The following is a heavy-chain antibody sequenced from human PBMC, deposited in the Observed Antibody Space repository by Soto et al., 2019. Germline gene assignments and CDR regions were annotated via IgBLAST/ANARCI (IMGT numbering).Heavy chain of an antibody. D-gene: IGHD3-10*01. J-gene: IGHJ4*02. CDR2: ISGSGGST. CDR1: GFNFSPYW. Sequence: GGSLRLSCAASGFNFSPYWMHWVRQAPGKGLEWVSGISGSGGSTNHADSVKGRFSISRDNSKNMVYLQMNSLRAEDTAVYYCACLAWFGDPVPPFDCWGQGTVVTVSS. V-gene: IGHV3-23*01. CDR3: ACLAWFGDPVPPFDC.